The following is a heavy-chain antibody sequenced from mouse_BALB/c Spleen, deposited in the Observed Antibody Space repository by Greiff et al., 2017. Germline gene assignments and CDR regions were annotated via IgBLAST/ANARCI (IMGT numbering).Heavy chain of an antibody. Sequence: EVQGVESGGGLVQPGGSRKLSCAASGFTFSSFGMHWVRQAPEKGLEWVAYISSGSSTIYYADTVKGRFTISRDNPKNTLFLQMTSLRSEDTAMYYCGGGGGYWFAYWGQGTLVTVSA. V-gene: IGHV5-17*02. J-gene: IGHJ3*01. D-gene: IGHD1-2*01. CDR2: ISSGSSTI. CDR1: GFTFSSFG. CDR3: GGGGGYWFAY.